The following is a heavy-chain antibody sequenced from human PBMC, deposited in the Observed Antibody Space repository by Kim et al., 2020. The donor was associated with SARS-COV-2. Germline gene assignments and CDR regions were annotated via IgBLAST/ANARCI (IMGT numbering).Heavy chain of an antibody. CDR2: ISGSGGST. CDR3: AKDIVVVPAASVGYDAFDI. J-gene: IGHJ3*02. D-gene: IGHD2-2*01. CDR1: GFTFSSYA. Sequence: GGSLRLSCAASGFTFSSYAMSWVRQAPGKGLEWVSAISGSGGSTYYADSVKGRFTISRDNSKNTLYLQMNSLRAEDTAVYYCAKDIVVVPAASVGYDAFDIWGQGTMVTVSS. V-gene: IGHV3-23*01.